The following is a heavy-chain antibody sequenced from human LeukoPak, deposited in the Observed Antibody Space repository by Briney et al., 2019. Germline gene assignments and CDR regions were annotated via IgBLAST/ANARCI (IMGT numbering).Heavy chain of an antibody. D-gene: IGHD3-22*01. Sequence: SETLSLTCSVSGGSISNYYWSWLRQPPGKGLEWIGSMYYSGSTNYNPSLKSRATISEDTSKKQFSLKLSSVTAADTAVYCARACYDTRGFLYFALWGRGTLVTVSS. CDR3: ARACYDTRGFLYFAL. CDR2: MYYSGST. CDR1: GGSISNYY. V-gene: IGHV4-59*01. J-gene: IGHJ2*01.